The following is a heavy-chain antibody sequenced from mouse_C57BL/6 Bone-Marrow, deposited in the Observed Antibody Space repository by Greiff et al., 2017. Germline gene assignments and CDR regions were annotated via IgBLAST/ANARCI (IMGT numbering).Heavy chain of an antibody. Sequence: QVTLKVSGPGILQPSQTLSLTCSFSGFSLSTFGMGVGWIRQPSGKGLEWLAHIWWDDDKYYNPALKSRLTISKATSKNQVFLKIANVDTAETATYYCARYYYGSSHYYDMDDWGQGTSVTVSS. CDR1: GFSLSTFGMG. V-gene: IGHV8-8*01. CDR3: ARYYYGSSHYYDMDD. D-gene: IGHD1-1*01. J-gene: IGHJ4*01. CDR2: IWWDDDK.